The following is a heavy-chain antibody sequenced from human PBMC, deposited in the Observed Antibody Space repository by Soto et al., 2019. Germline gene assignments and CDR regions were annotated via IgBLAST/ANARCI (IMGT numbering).Heavy chain of an antibody. CDR3: ARSQGSSTSLEIYYYYYYGMDV. Sequence: SVKVSCKASGGTFSSYAISWVRQAPGQGLEWMGGIIPISDTTNYAQKFQGRVTITADESTSTAYMELSSPRSEDTAVYYCARSQGSSTSLEIYYYYYYGMDVWGQGTTVTVSS. CDR1: GGTFSSYA. CDR2: IIPISDTT. J-gene: IGHJ6*02. V-gene: IGHV1-69*13. D-gene: IGHD2-2*01.